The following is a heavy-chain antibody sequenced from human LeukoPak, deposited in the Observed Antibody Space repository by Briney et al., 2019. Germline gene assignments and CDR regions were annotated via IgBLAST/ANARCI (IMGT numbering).Heavy chain of an antibody. CDR3: ARDPKGTTGYYGMDV. V-gene: IGHV4-30-2*01. CDR2: IYHSGST. D-gene: IGHD1-1*01. Sequence: SQTLSLTCAVSGGSISSGGYSWSWIRQPPGKGLEWIGYIYHSGSTYYNPSLKSRVTISVDTSKNQFSLKLSSVTAADTAVYYCARDPKGTTGYYGMDVWGQGTTVTVSS. J-gene: IGHJ6*02. CDR1: GGSISSGGYS.